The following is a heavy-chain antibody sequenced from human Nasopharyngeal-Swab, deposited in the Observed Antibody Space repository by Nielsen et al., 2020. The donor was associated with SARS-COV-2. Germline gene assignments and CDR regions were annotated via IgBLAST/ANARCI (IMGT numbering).Heavy chain of an antibody. CDR2: ISGSGGST. CDR1: GFTFSSYA. Sequence: GESPKIPCAASGFTFSSYAMSWVRQAPGKGLEWVSAISGSGGSTYYADSVKGRFTISRDNSKNTLYLQMNSLRAEDTAVYYCAKVRPDGSGSYTYYFDYWGQGTLVTVSS. V-gene: IGHV3-23*01. J-gene: IGHJ4*02. D-gene: IGHD3-10*01. CDR3: AKVRPDGSGSYTYYFDY.